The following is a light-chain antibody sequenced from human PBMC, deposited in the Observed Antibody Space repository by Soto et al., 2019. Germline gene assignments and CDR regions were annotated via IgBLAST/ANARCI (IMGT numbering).Light chain of an antibody. J-gene: IGKJ1*01. V-gene: IGKV3-20*01. CDR3: QQYGSSPRT. Sequence: ELLLPQSKATLSVYQGERATLACRGTRGVSATYLAWYPQKPGQAPTLLIYGASIRAAGIPDRFSGSGSGTDFTLTVSRLEPDDFAVYYCQQYGSSPRTFGQGTKVDIK. CDR1: RGVSATY. CDR2: GAS.